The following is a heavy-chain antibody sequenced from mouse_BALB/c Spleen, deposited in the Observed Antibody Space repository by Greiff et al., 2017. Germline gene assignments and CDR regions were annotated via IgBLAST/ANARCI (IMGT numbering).Heavy chain of an antibody. CDR1: GFSLSRYS. V-gene: IGHV2-6-4*01. J-gene: IGHJ3*01. CDR3: ARKETSSGSAWFAY. Sequence: VKLMESGPGLVAPSQSLSITCTVSGFSLSRYSVHWVRQPPGKGLEWLGMIWGGGSTDYNSALKSRLSISKDNSKSQVFLKMNSLQTDDTAMYYCARKETSSGSAWFAYWGQGTLVTVSA. D-gene: IGHD1-1*01. CDR2: IWGGGST.